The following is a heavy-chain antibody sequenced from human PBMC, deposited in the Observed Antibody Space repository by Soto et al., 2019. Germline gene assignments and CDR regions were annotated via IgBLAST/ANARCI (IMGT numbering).Heavy chain of an antibody. J-gene: IGHJ1*01. CDR3: TTQRRGTGYFQH. CDR1: GFTFSNAW. CDR2: IKSKTDGGTT. Sequence: EVQLVESGGGLVKPGGSLRLSCAASGFTFSNAWMSWVRQAPGKGLEWVGRIKSKTDGGTTDYAAPVKGRFTISRDDSKNTLYLQMNSLKTEDTAVYYCTTQRRGTGYFQHWGQGTLVTVSS. V-gene: IGHV3-15*01.